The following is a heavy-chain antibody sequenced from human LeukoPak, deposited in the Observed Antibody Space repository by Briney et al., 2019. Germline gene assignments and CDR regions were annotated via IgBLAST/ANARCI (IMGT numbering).Heavy chain of an antibody. CDR1: GGSISSGGYY. CDR3: ARVTTVTKICDY. V-gene: IGHV4-31*03. D-gene: IGHD4-17*01. Sequence: SETLSLTCTVSGGSISSGGYYWSWIRQHPGKGLEWIGNIYYSGSTYYNPSLKSRVTISVDTSKNQFSLKLSSVTAADTAVYYCARVTTVTKICDYWGQGTLVTVSS. CDR2: IYYSGST. J-gene: IGHJ4*02.